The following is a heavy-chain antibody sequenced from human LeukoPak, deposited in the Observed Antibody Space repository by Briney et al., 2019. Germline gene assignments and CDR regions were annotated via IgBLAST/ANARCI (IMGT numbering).Heavy chain of an antibody. Sequence: ASVKVSCKASGYTFTSYDINWVRQATGQGLEWMGWMNPNSGNTGYAQKFQGRVTITRNTSISTAYMELSSLRSEDTAVYYCARGHYDFWSASFDYWGQGTLVTVSS. V-gene: IGHV1-8*03. CDR2: MNPNSGNT. D-gene: IGHD3-3*01. J-gene: IGHJ4*02. CDR1: GYTFTSYD. CDR3: ARGHYDFWSASFDY.